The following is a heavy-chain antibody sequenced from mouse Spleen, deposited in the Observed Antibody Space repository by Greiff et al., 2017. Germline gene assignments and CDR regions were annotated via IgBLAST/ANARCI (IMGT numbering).Heavy chain of an antibody. CDR2: IYPRSGNT. V-gene: IGHV1-81*01. CDR3: ARWNWDENAMDY. Sequence: QVQLQQSGAELARPGASVKLSCKASGYTFTSYGISWVKQRTGQGLEWIGEIYPRSGNTYYNEKFKGKATLTADKSSSTAYMELRSLTSEDSAIYYCARWNWDENAMDYWGQGTSVTVSS. J-gene: IGHJ4*01. CDR1: GYTFTSYG. D-gene: IGHD4-1*01.